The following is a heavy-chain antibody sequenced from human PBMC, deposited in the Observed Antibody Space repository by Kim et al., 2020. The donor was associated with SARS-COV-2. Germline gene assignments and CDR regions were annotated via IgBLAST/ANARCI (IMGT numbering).Heavy chain of an antibody. Sequence: ASVKVSCKASGYTFTSYGISWVRQAPGQGLEWMGWISAYNGNTNYAQKLQGRVTMTTDTSTSTAYMELRSLRSDDTAVYYCARVRGHSSSWAYYYYYGMDVWGQGTTVTVSS. J-gene: IGHJ6*02. V-gene: IGHV1-18*04. D-gene: IGHD6-13*01. CDR2: ISAYNGNT. CDR1: GYTFTSYG. CDR3: ARVRGHSSSWAYYYYYGMDV.